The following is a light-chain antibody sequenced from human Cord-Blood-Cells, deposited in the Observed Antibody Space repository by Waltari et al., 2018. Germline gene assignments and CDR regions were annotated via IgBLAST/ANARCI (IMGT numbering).Light chain of an antibody. V-gene: IGLV3-27*01. J-gene: IGLJ3*02. CDR1: VLAKHY. CDR3: YSAADNNRV. Sequence: SYELTQPSSASVSPGQTASITCSGDVLAKHYARWFQQKPAQAPVLVIYKDSERPSGIPERFSGSSSGTTVTLTISGAQVEDEADYYCYSAADNNRVFGGGTKLTVL. CDR2: KDS.